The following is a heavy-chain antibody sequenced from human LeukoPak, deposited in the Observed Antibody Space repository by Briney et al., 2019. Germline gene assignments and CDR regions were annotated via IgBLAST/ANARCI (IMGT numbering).Heavy chain of an antibody. V-gene: IGHV5-51*01. Sequence: GEALKISFKASGYTFTTYWIGWVRQMPGKGLEGMGIIDPSGSDTRYTPSYQGQVTISADKALSTAYLQWNSLKASDAAMYYCARQTAMGRSGDYWGQGTLVTVSS. CDR2: IDPSGSDT. CDR3: ARQTAMGRSGDY. D-gene: IGHD5-18*01. CDR1: GYTFTTYW. J-gene: IGHJ4*02.